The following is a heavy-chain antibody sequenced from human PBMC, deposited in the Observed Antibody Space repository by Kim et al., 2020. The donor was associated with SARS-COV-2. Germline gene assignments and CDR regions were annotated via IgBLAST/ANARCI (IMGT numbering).Heavy chain of an antibody. Sequence: NVHAVSLKIRITISSDTSKSQFSPQLSSVTPEDTAVYYCARESVSFDYWGQGTLVTVSS. J-gene: IGHJ4*02. CDR3: ARESVSFDY. V-gene: IGHV6-1*01. CDR2: N.